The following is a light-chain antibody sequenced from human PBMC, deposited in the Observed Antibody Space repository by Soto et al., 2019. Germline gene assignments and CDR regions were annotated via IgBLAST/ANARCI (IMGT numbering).Light chain of an antibody. CDR1: QSIRTY. CDR3: QQSFASLRT. Sequence: DIQMTQSPSSLSASVGDRVTITCRASQSIRTYLNWFQQRPGKAPKLLIYAASTLQGGVPSRFSGSGSGTDFTLTISSLQAEDFATYYCQQSFASLRTFGQGTKVEI. CDR2: AAS. V-gene: IGKV1-39*01. J-gene: IGKJ1*01.